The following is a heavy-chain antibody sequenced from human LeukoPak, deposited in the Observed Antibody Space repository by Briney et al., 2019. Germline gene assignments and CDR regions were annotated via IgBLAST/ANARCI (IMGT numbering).Heavy chain of an antibody. V-gene: IGHV4-61*02. CDR1: GGSISSGSYY. J-gene: IGHJ4*02. D-gene: IGHD2-8*01. Sequence: SETLSLTCTVSGGSISSGSYYWSWIRQPAGTGLEWIGRIYTSGSTIYNPSLKSRVTISVDTSKNQFSLKLSSVTAADTAVYYCARDPVGYCTNGVCYRGSFDYWGQGTLVTVSS. CDR2: IYTSGST. CDR3: ARDPVGYCTNGVCYRGSFDY.